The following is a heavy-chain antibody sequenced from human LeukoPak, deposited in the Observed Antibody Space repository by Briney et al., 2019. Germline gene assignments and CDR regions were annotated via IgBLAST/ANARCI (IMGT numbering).Heavy chain of an antibody. CDR3: ARDDGYNFWYFDY. CDR2: MYYSGST. J-gene: IGHJ4*02. V-gene: IGHV4-59*01. Sequence: SETLSLTCTVSGGSISSYYWSWIRQPPGKGLEWIAYMYYSGSTNYNPSLKSRVTISVYTSKNQFSLKLSSVTAADTAVYYCARDDGYNFWYFDYWGQGTLVTVSS. CDR1: GGSISSYY. D-gene: IGHD5-24*01.